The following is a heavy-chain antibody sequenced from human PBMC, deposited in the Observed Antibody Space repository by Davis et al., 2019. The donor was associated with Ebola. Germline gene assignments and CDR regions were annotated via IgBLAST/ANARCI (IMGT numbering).Heavy chain of an antibody. D-gene: IGHD6-19*01. J-gene: IGHJ6*04. V-gene: IGHV3-21*01. Sequence: GGSLRLSCAASGFTFSSYSINWVRQAPGKGLEWVSSISSRSNYIYYADSVKGRFTISRDNAKNSLFLQMNSLRAEDTAVYYCARDRLAVAGYYYYYYGMDVWGKGTTVTVSS. CDR3: ARDRLAVAGYYYYYYGMDV. CDR1: GFTFSSYS. CDR2: ISSRSNYI.